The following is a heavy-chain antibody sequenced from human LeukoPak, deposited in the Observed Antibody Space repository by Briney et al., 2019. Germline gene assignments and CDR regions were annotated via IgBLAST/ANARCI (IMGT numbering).Heavy chain of an antibody. Sequence: GGSLRLSCAASGFTFDDYAMHWVRQAPGKGLEWVSGISWNSGSIGYADSVKGRFTISRDNAKNSLYLQMNSLRAEDTAVYYCAKDGGLYFDWLTPWYFDLWGRGALVTVSS. J-gene: IGHJ2*01. CDR1: GFTFDDYA. CDR2: ISWNSGSI. D-gene: IGHD3-9*01. V-gene: IGHV3-9*01. CDR3: AKDGGLYFDWLTPWYFDL.